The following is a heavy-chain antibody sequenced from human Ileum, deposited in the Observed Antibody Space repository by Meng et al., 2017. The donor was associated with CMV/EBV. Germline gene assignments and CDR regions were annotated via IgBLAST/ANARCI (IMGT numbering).Heavy chain of an antibody. CDR2: IHPNSGGT. J-gene: IGHJ4*02. D-gene: IGHD3-10*01. Sequence: KTSRYTFTDHYLHWLRRQAPGQGLEWMGWIHPNSGGTNYLRKFQGRITMTRDTSVSTAYMELSWLRSDDTALYYCVRENRSPMGDFDDWGQGTLVTVSS. CDR1: RYTFTDHY. CDR3: VRENRSPMGDFDD. V-gene: IGHV1-2*02.